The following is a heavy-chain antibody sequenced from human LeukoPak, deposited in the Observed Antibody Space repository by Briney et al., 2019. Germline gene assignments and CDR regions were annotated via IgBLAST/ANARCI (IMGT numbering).Heavy chain of an antibody. J-gene: IGHJ5*02. D-gene: IGHD3-22*01. Sequence: SVKVSCKASGGTFSSYAINWVRQAPGQGLEWMGGIIPIFGTANYAQKFQGRVTITADESTSTAYMELSSLRSEDTAVYYCARVLYHYYDSSGYYGWFDPWGQGTLVTVSS. V-gene: IGHV1-69*13. CDR1: GGTFSSYA. CDR2: IIPIFGTA. CDR3: ARVLYHYYDSSGYYGWFDP.